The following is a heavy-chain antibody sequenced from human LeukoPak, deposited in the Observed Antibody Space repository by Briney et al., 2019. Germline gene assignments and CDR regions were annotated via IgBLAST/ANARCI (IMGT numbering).Heavy chain of an antibody. D-gene: IGHD6-13*01. Sequence: GGSLRLSCAASGFTFSSYGMHWVRQAPGKGLEWVAVISYDGSNKYYADSVKGRFTISRDNSKNTLYLQMNSLRAEDTAVYYCARVRDSSSWYVDYFDYWGQGTLVTVSS. CDR1: GFTFSSYG. J-gene: IGHJ4*02. V-gene: IGHV3-30*03. CDR2: ISYDGSNK. CDR3: ARVRDSSSWYVDYFDY.